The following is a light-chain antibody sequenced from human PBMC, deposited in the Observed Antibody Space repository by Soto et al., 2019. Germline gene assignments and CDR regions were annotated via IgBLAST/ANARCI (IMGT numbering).Light chain of an antibody. J-gene: IGKJ3*01. CDR3: QKYFSVPFT. V-gene: IGKV1-27*01. CDR1: QAIRNN. Sequence: DLQMTQSPSSLSASAGDRVTITCRASQAIRNNLAWYQQRPGEVPKLLIYAASTLHSGVPSRFSGSGSGTGFTLTISSLQPEDAATYYCQKYFSVPFTFGPGTKVDIK. CDR2: AAS.